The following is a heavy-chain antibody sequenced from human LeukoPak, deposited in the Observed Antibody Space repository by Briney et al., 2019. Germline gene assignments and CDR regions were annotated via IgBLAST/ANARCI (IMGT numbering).Heavy chain of an antibody. CDR2: IKQDGSEK. V-gene: IGHV3-7*01. Sequence: PGGSLRLSCAASGFTFSSYWMSWVRQAPGKGLEWVANIKQDGSEKYYVDSVKGRFTISRDNSKNTLYLQMNSLRAEDTAVYYCATIRNCGGDCYYFDYWGQGTLVTVSS. CDR1: GFTFSSYW. D-gene: IGHD2-21*02. J-gene: IGHJ4*02. CDR3: ATIRNCGGDCYYFDY.